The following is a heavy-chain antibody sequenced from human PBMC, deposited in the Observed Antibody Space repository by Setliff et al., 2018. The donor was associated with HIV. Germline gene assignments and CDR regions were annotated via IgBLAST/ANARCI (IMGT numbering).Heavy chain of an antibody. CDR3: ARGRSSGWVDDAFDI. V-gene: IGHV1-18*01. CDR1: GYTFTSYS. Sequence: ASVKVSCKPSGYTFTSYSIAWVRQAPGQGLEWMGWISPYNGITDYAQKFQDRVTMTTDRYTTTVYMELRSLTSDDTAVYYCARGRSSGWVDDAFDIWGQGTMVTV. CDR2: ISPYNGIT. D-gene: IGHD6-19*01. J-gene: IGHJ3*02.